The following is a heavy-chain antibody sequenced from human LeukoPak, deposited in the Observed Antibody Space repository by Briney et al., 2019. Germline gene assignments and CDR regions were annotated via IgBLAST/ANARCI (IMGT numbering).Heavy chain of an antibody. CDR2: IIPIFGTA. V-gene: IGHV1-69*05. J-gene: IGHJ4*02. Sequence: AVKDSCKASGCTFSSYASSWVRRARGQGLEWMGGIIPIFGTANYAQKYQGRVTVTTDESTSSAYMELSSLRSEDTAVYYCALSGYWGQGTLVTVSS. D-gene: IGHD3-3*01. CDR1: GCTFSSYA. CDR3: ALSGY.